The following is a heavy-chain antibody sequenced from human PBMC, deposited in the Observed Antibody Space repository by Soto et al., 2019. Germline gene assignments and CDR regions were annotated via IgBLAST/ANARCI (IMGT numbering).Heavy chain of an antibody. CDR1: GGTFSSYT. Sequence: SVKVSCKASGGTFSSYTISWVRQAPGQGLEWMGRIIPILGIANYAQKFQGRVTITADKSTSTAYMELSSLRSEDTAVYYCARGGVTTVTADAFDIWGQGTMVTVSS. J-gene: IGHJ3*02. V-gene: IGHV1-69*02. D-gene: IGHD4-17*01. CDR3: ARGGVTTVTADAFDI. CDR2: IIPILGIA.